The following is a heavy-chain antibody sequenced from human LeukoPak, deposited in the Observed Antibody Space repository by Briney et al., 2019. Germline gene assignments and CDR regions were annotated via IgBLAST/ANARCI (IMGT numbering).Heavy chain of an antibody. CDR1: GFTFSSYS. CDR3: AGPPSMIAAAGMDV. D-gene: IGHD6-13*01. Sequence: PGGSLRLSCAASGFTFSSYSMNWVRQAPGKGLEWVSSISSSSSYIYYADSVKGRFTISRDNAKNSLYLQMNSLRAEDTAVYYCAGPPSMIAAAGMDVWGQGTTVTVSS. J-gene: IGHJ6*02. V-gene: IGHV3-21*01. CDR2: ISSSSSYI.